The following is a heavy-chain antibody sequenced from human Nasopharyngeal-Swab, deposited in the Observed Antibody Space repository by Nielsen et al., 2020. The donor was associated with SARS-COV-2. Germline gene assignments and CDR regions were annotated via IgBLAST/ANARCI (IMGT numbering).Heavy chain of an antibody. CDR3: ARDGKSIAARPYYYYYMDV. CDR2: INPSGSST. CDR1: GYTFTSYY. V-gene: IGHV1-46*01. Sequence: ASVKISCKASGYTFTSYYMHWVRHAPGQGLEWMGIINPSGSSTSYAQKLQGRVTMTRDTSASTAYMELSSLRSEDTAGYYCARDGKSIAARPYYYYYMDVWGKGTTVTVSS. D-gene: IGHD6-25*01. J-gene: IGHJ6*03.